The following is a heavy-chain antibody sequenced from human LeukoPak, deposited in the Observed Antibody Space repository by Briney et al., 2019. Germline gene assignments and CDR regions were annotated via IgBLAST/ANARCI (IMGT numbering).Heavy chain of an antibody. Sequence: SETLSLTCTVSGGSISSYYWSWIRQPAGKGLEWIGRIYTSGSTNYNPSLKSRVTISVDTSKNQFSLKLSSVTAADTAVYYCARHGMGDYGDPYYFDYWGQGTLVTVSS. CDR1: GGSISSYY. J-gene: IGHJ4*02. D-gene: IGHD4-17*01. V-gene: IGHV4-4*07. CDR2: IYTSGST. CDR3: ARHGMGDYGDPYYFDY.